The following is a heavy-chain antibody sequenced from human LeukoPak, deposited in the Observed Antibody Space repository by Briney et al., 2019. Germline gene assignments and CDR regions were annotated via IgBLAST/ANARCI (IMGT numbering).Heavy chain of an antibody. Sequence: ASVKVSCKASGYTFTSYGISWVRQAPGQGLEWMGGIIPIFGTANYAQKFQGRVTITADESTSTAYMELSSLRSEDTAVYYCARREYYYDSSGYYQYWGQGTLVTVSS. CDR3: ARREYYYDSSGYYQY. CDR1: GYTFTSYG. J-gene: IGHJ4*02. CDR2: IIPIFGTA. V-gene: IGHV1-69*13. D-gene: IGHD3-22*01.